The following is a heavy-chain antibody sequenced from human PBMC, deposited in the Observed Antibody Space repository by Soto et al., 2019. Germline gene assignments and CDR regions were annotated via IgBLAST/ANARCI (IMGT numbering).Heavy chain of an antibody. CDR1: GGTFSSYA. CDR3: ARDRVPYYYDSSGRGAFDI. V-gene: IGHV1-69*01. CDR2: IIPIFGTA. D-gene: IGHD3-22*01. Sequence: QVQLVQSGAEVKKPGSSVKVSCKASGGTFSSYAISWVRQAPGQGLEWMGGIIPIFGTANYAQKFQGRVTITADESTSTAYMELSSLRSEDTAVYYCARDRVPYYYDSSGRGAFDIWGQGTMVTVS. J-gene: IGHJ3*02.